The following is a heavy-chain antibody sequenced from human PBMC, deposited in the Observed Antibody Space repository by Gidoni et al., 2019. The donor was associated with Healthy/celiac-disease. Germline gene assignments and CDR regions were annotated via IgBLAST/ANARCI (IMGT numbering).Heavy chain of an antibody. D-gene: IGHD5-12*01. Sequence: EGQLVKSGGGWVQPGGSLRLSCAASGFTLGGDSMNCVRQAPGKGLECVSYISSNSSTISYAASVKGRCTIPRDNATHSLYLQLNSLSAEDPAVYYCASATRGYSGHDFDYWGQGPLVTVSS. V-gene: IGHV3-48*01. CDR2: ISSNSSTI. CDR3: ASATRGYSGHDFDY. J-gene: IGHJ4*02. CDR1: GFTLGGDS.